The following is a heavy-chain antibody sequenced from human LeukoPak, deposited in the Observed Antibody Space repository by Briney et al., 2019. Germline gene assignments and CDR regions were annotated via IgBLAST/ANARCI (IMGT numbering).Heavy chain of an antibody. D-gene: IGHD4-23*01. CDR2: IYYSGST. V-gene: IGHV4-59*01. J-gene: IGHJ4*02. CDR1: GGSISSYY. Sequence: SETLSLTCTVSGGSISSYYWSWIRQPPGKGLEWIGYIYYSGSTNYNPSLKSRVTTSVDTSKNQFSLKLSSVTAADTAVYYCASSLYGGNSRSFDYWGQGTLVTVSS. CDR3: ASSLYGGNSRSFDY.